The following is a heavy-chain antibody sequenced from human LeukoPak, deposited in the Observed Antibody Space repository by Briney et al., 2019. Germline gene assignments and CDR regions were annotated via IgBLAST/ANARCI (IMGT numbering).Heavy chain of an antibody. CDR1: GGSFSGYY. J-gene: IGHJ4*02. CDR2: INYSRST. V-gene: IGHV4-34*01. CDR3: ARAGYYGDYEYYFDY. D-gene: IGHD4-17*01. Sequence: PSETLSLTCAVYGGSFSGYYWSWIRQPPGKGLEWIGEINYSRSTNYNPSLKSRVTISVDTSKNQFSLKLSSVTAADTAVYYCARAGYYGDYEYYFDYWGQGTLVTVSS.